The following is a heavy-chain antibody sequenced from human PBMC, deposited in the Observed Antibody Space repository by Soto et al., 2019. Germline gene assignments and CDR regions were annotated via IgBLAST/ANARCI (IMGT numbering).Heavy chain of an antibody. V-gene: IGHV3-13*01. CDR1: GFTFSSYD. D-gene: IGHD4-17*01. Sequence: EVQLVESGGGLVQPGGSLRLSCAASGFTFSSYDMHWVLQATGKGLEWVSAIGTAGDTYYPGSVKGRFTISRENAKNSLYLQMNSLRAEDTAVYYCARDRVTTDPNYYYSGMYVWGQGTTVTVSS. J-gene: IGHJ6*02. CDR2: IGTAGDT. CDR3: ARDRVTTDPNYYYSGMYV.